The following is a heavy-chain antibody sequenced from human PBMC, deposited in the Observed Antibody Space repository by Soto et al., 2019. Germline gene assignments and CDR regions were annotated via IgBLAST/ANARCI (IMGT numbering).Heavy chain of an antibody. V-gene: IGHV1-69*06. CDR1: GGTFSSSA. Sequence: VQLVQSGAEMREPGSSVKVSCKSSGGTFSSSAINWLRQAPGQGPEWMGGIIPTFGTANYIEKFRGRVTITADTSTSTAYMEVSSLTSEDTAMYFCARSETVGHRGFDIWGQGTMVTVSS. D-gene: IGHD2-21*02. CDR2: IIPTFGTA. CDR3: ARSETVGHRGFDI. J-gene: IGHJ3*02.